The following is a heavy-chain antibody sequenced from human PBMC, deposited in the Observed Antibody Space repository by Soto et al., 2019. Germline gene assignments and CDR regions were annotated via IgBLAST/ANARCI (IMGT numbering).Heavy chain of an antibody. V-gene: IGHV6-1*01. CDR1: WDSSSGISAA. Sequence: PPQSRSLTCAISWDSSSGISAAWNWIRQSPSRGLEWLGRTYYRSRWYNDYAVSVKSRITVTPDTSKNQFSLHLNSVTSDDTAIYYCTRGRRADSSGTGAHWGQGTPVTVTS. CDR2: TYYRSRWYN. CDR3: TRGRRADSSGTGAH. D-gene: IGHD1-26*01. J-gene: IGHJ4*02.